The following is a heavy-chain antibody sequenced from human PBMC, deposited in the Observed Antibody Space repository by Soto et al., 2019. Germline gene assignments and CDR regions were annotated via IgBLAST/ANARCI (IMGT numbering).Heavy chain of an antibody. Sequence: ASVKVSCKASGYTFTSYYMHWVRQAPGQGLEWMGIINPSGGSTSYAQKFQDRVTITRDMSTSTAYMELSSLRSEDTAVYYCAAAETKDDYDILNGYFGYWGQGTLVTVSS. CDR2: INPSGGST. CDR3: AAAETKDDYDILNGYFGY. V-gene: IGHV1-46*01. D-gene: IGHD3-9*01. J-gene: IGHJ4*02. CDR1: GYTFTSYY.